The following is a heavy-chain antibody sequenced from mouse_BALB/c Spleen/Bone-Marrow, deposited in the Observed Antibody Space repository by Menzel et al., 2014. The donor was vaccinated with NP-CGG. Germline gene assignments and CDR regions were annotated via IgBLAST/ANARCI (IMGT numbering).Heavy chain of an antibody. CDR1: GYTFTSYW. V-gene: IGHV1-7*01. J-gene: IGHJ4*01. CDR2: INPSTGYT. Sequence: VQGVESGAELAKPGASVKMSCKASGYTFTSYWMHWVKQRPGQGLEWIGYINPSTGYTEYNQKFKDKATLTADKSSSTAYMQLSSLTSEDSAVYYCAPYYGSSYYAMDYWGQGTSVTVSS. D-gene: IGHD1-1*01. CDR3: APYYGSSYYAMDY.